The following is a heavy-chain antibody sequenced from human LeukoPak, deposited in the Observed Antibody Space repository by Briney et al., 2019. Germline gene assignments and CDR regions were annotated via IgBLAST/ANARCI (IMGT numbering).Heavy chain of an antibody. CDR3: AKADGSG. J-gene: IGHJ4*02. V-gene: IGHV3-74*01. CDR1: GFTFSRYW. CDR2: IKSDGSVT. Sequence: GGSLRLSCAASGFTFSRYWMDWVRHAPGKGLVWVSRIKSDGSVTTYADSVKGRFTISRDNAKNTLYLQMNSLRAEDTAVYYCAKADGSGWGQGALVTVS. D-gene: IGHD6-25*01.